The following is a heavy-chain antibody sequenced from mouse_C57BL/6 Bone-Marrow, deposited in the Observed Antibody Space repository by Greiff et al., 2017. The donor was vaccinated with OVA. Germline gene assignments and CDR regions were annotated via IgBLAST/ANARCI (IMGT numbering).Heavy chain of an antibody. J-gene: IGHJ3*01. CDR3: ARAYDYEGNWFAY. V-gene: IGHV5-4*01. CDR1: GFTFSSYA. Sequence: EVQLVESGGGLVKPGGSLKLSCAASGFTFSSYAMSWVRQTPEKRLEWVATISDGGSYTYYPDNVKGRFTISRDNAKNNLYLQMSHLKSEDTAMYYCARAYDYEGNWFAYWGQGTLVTVSA. CDR2: ISDGGSYT. D-gene: IGHD2-4*01.